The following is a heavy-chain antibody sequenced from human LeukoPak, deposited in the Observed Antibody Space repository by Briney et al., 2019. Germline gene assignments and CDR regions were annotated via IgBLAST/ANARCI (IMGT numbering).Heavy chain of an antibody. D-gene: IGHD6-19*01. CDR1: GGSISSYY. J-gene: IGHJ4*02. CDR2: IYYSGST. CDR3: ARGRGSGWSRY. V-gene: IGHV4-59*01. Sequence: SETLSLTCTVSGGSISSYYWSWIRQPPGKGLEWIGYIYYSGSTNYNPSLKSRVTISVDTSKNQFSLKLSSVTAADTAVYYCARGRGSGWSRYWGQGTLVAVSS.